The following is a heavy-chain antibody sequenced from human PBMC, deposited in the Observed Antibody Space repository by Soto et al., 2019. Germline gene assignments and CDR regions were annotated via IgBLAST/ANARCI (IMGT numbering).Heavy chain of an antibody. V-gene: IGHV3-23*01. CDR2: ISGGGGST. D-gene: IGHD3-22*01. CDR1: GFTFSTYA. Sequence: PGGSLRLSCAASGFTFSTYAMSWVRQAPGKGLEWVSAISGGGGSTYYADSVKGRFTISRDNSKNTLYLQMNSLRAEDTAIYYCAKLGSSGYYYGRLDYWGQGALVTVSS. J-gene: IGHJ4*02. CDR3: AKLGSSGYYYGRLDY.